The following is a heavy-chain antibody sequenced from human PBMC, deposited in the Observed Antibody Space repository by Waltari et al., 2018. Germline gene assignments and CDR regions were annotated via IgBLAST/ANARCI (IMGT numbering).Heavy chain of an antibody. CDR1: GGTFSSYA. CDR2: IIPIFGTA. Sequence: QVQLVQSGAEVKKPGSSVKVSCKASGGTFSSYAISWVRQAPGQGLEWMGGIIPIFGTANYAQKFQGRVTITTDESTSTAYMELSRLRSEDTAVYYCARVDEVVPAAMRNYYYMDVWGKGTTVTVSS. CDR3: ARVDEVVPAAMRNYYYMDV. J-gene: IGHJ6*03. V-gene: IGHV1-69*05. D-gene: IGHD2-2*01.